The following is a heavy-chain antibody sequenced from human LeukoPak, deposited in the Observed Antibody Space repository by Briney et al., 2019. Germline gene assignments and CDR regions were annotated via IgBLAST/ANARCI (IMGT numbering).Heavy chain of an antibody. V-gene: IGHV1-69*13. CDR3: ARDWANYDSSEDAFDI. CDR1: GGTFSSYA. Sequence: SVKVSCKASGGTFSSYAISWVRQAPGQGLEWMGVIIPIFGTANYAQKFQGRVTITADESTSTAYMELSSLRSEDTAVYYCARDWANYDSSEDAFDIWGQGTMVTVSS. D-gene: IGHD3-22*01. CDR2: IIPIFGTA. J-gene: IGHJ3*02.